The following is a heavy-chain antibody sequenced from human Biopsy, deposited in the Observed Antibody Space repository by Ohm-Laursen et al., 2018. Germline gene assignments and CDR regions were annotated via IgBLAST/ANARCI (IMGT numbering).Heavy chain of an antibody. J-gene: IGHJ4*02. Sequence: TLSFTCIVSGGSISSYYWNWIRQPPGKGLEWIGCIYYSGTTDYSPSLKSRVTISIDKSKNQFFLKLSSVTAEDTAVYYCARDDAVTVIRGLYYWGQGALVTVSS. V-gene: IGHV4-59*01. CDR1: GGSISSYY. D-gene: IGHD2-21*02. CDR2: IYYSGTT. CDR3: ARDDAVTVIRGLYY.